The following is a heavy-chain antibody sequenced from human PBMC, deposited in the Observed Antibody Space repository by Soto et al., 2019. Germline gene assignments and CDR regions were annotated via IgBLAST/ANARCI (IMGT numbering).Heavy chain of an antibody. CDR1: GITFSNHG. D-gene: IGHD3-10*01. CDR2: IRSDGSNK. Sequence: PGGSLRLSCATSGITFSNHGLHWVRQTPGRGLEWVAFIRSDGSNKYHADSVKGRFTISRDNSRNTLYLEMNSLRVEDTAVYYCARDRGVHYFDYWGQGTQVTVSS. CDR3: ARDRGVHYFDY. V-gene: IGHV3-30*02. J-gene: IGHJ4*02.